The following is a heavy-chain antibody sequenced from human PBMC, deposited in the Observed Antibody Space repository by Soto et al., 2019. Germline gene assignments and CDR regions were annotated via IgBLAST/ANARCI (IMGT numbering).Heavy chain of an antibody. CDR2: ISAYNGNT. CDR3: ARSWELRNWFDP. CDR1: GYTFTSYG. V-gene: IGHV1-18*01. J-gene: IGHJ5*02. Sequence: VASVKVSCKASGYTFTSYGISWVRQAPGQGLEWMGWISAYNGNTNYAQKLQGRVTMTTDESTSTAYMELSSLRSEDTAVYYCARSWELRNWFDPCGQGTLVTVSS. D-gene: IGHD1-26*01.